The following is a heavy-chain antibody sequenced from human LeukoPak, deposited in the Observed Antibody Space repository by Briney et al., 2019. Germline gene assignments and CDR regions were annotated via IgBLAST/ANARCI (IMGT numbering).Heavy chain of an antibody. J-gene: IGHJ6*03. V-gene: IGHV3-23*01. D-gene: IGHD3-16*01. CDR3: AKDGSWGDYYFYFYIDV. CDR2: ISASGHYT. CDR1: GFTFSNSA. Sequence: GGSLRLSWEASGFTFSNSAMSWVRQAPGKGLEWVSGISASGHYTYNADSAKGRFTISRDNSKNTLYLQMNSLRAEDTALYFCAKDGSWGDYYFYFYIDVWGKGTTVTVSS.